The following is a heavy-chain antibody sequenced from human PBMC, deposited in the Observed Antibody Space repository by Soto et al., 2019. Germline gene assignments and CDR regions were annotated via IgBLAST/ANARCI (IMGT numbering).Heavy chain of an antibody. Sequence: QVQLQQWGAGLLKPSETLSLTCAVYGGSVSSGSYYWSWIRQPPGKGLEWIGEMSHSGGSHFNPSLKSRVTISVDTSKNQFSLKMSSVTAADTALYYCAGVERGTATTVVDAFDIWGPGTMVTVSS. CDR3: AGVERGTATTVVDAFDI. J-gene: IGHJ3*02. D-gene: IGHD1-1*01. CDR2: MSHSGGS. V-gene: IGHV4-34*01. CDR1: GGSVSSGSYY.